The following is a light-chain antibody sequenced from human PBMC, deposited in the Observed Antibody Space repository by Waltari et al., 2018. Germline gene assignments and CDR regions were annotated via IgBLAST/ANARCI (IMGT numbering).Light chain of an antibody. Sequence: SYELTQPPSVSVSPGQTATITCSGDRVADTYFWWYHQRPGQSPVLVLFHHSQRPSGIPERFGGSTSGNTATLTIREAQTMDEADYYCQAWVSRTVVFGGGTKLTVL. CDR1: RVADTY. V-gene: IGLV3-1*01. CDR2: HHS. J-gene: IGLJ2*01. CDR3: QAWVSRTVV.